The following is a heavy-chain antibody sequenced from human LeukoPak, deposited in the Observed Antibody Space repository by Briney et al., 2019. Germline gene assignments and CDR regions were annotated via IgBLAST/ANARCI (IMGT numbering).Heavy chain of an antibody. CDR2: IYYSGST. Sequence: SETLSLTCTVSGGSISSSSYYWGWIRQPPGKGLEWIGSIYYSGSTYYNPSLKSRVTISVDTSKNQFSLKLSSVTAADTAVYYCARDRWAVAGIGYNWFDPWGQGTLVTVSS. J-gene: IGHJ5*02. D-gene: IGHD6-19*01. CDR1: GGSISSSSYY. CDR3: ARDRWAVAGIGYNWFDP. V-gene: IGHV4-39*07.